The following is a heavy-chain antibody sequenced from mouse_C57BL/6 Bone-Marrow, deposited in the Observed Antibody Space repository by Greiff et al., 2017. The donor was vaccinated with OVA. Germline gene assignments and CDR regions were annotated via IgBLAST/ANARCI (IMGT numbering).Heavy chain of an antibody. CDR3: ARSGIWSYGYFDV. J-gene: IGHJ1*01. V-gene: IGHV1-76*01. Sequence: QVQLQQSGAELVRPGASVKLSCKASGYTFTDYYINWVKQRPGQGLEWIARIYPGSGNTYYNEKFKGKATLTAEKSSSTAYMQLSSLTSEDSAVYVCARSGIWSYGYFDVWGPGTTLTVSS. CDR1: GYTFTDYY. CDR2: IYPGSGNT. D-gene: IGHD1-1*02.